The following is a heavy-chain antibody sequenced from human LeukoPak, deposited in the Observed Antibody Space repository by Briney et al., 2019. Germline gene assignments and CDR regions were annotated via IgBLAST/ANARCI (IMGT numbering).Heavy chain of an antibody. CDR1: GFTFSSYG. V-gene: IGHV3-30*18. D-gene: IGHD3-22*01. J-gene: IGHJ1*01. CDR3: AKDRDYYDSSGYPEYFQH. CDR2: ISYDGSNK. Sequence: GGSLRLSCAASGFTFSSYGMHWVRQAPGKGLEWVAVISYDGSNKYYADSVKGRFTISRDNSKNTLYLQMNSLRAEDTAVYYCAKDRDYYDSSGYPEYFQHWGQGTLVTVSS.